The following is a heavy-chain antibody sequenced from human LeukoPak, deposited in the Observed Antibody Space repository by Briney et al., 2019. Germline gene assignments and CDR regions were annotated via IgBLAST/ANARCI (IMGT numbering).Heavy chain of an antibody. CDR3: ASSRVVVAVTVYKDLNYYYYGMDV. V-gene: IGHV1-2*02. CDR2: INPNSGGT. Sequence: ASVKVSCKASGYTFTGYYMHWVRQAPGQGLEWMGWINPNSGGTNYAQKFQGRVTMTRDTSISTAYMELSRLRSDDTAVYYCASSRVVVAVTVYKDLNYYYYGMDVWGQGTTVTVSS. CDR1: GYTFTGYY. D-gene: IGHD2-15*01. J-gene: IGHJ6*02.